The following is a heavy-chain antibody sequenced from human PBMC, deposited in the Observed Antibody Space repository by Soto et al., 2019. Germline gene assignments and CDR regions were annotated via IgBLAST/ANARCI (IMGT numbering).Heavy chain of an antibody. J-gene: IGHJ6*02. CDR1: GYTFTSYD. CDR3: ARVMSSSSSGYYYYYYGMDV. Sequence: ASVKVSCKASGYTFTSYDINWVRQATGQGLEWMGWMNPNSGNTGYAQKFQGRVTMTRNTSISTAYMELSSLRSEDTAVYYCARVMSSSSSGYYYYYYGMDVWGQGTTVTVSS. D-gene: IGHD6-6*01. CDR2: MNPNSGNT. V-gene: IGHV1-8*01.